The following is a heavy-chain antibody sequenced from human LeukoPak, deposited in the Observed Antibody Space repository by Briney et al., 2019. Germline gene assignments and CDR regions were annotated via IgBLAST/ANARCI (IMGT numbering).Heavy chain of an antibody. CDR2: IIPIFGTP. CDR1: GGTFSSYA. Sequence: GSSVNVSCKASGGTFSSYAIIWVRQAPGQGLEWMGGIIPIFGTPNYAQKFQGRVTITADESTSTAYMELSSLRSEDTAVYYCARGGFRGDWNDYYYYGMDVWGQGTTVTVSS. CDR3: ARGGFRGDWNDYYYYGMDV. J-gene: IGHJ6*02. D-gene: IGHD1-1*01. V-gene: IGHV1-69*13.